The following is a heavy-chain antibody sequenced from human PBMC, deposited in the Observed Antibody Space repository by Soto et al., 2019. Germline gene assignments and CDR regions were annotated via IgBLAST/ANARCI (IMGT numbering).Heavy chain of an antibody. J-gene: IGHJ4*02. Sequence: LRLSCTASGFTFSNMWMSWVRQAPGKGLEWVGRIKDKTDGGTTDYAAPVKGRFAISRDDSKSRLYLQMNSLKTDDTAVYYCTTGHYWGQGTLVTVPS. V-gene: IGHV3-15*01. CDR2: IKDKTDGGTT. CDR1: GFTFSNMW. CDR3: TTGHY.